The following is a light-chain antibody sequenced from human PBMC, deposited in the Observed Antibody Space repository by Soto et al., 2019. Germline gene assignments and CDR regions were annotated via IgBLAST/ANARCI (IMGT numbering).Light chain of an antibody. V-gene: IGLV2-14*01. Sequence: QSVLTLPPSASGPPGQSITISCTGTSSDVGGYNYVSWYQQHPGKAPKLMIYEVSDRPSRVSNRFSGSKSGNTASLTISGLQAEDEADYYCSSYTRSSTSYVFGTGTKVTVL. J-gene: IGLJ1*01. CDR1: SSDVGGYNY. CDR2: EVS. CDR3: SSYTRSSTSYV.